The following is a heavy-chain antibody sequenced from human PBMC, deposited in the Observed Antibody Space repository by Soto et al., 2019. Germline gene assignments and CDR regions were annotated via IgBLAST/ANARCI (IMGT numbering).Heavy chain of an antibody. Sequence: GASVKVSCKASGGTFSSYAISWVRQAPGQGLEWMGGIIAIIGTANYAQKFQDRVTITTDMSTSTAYMELSSLRSEDTAVYYCAADYGSGWPRDYWGQGTLVTVSS. D-gene: IGHD6-19*01. CDR2: IIAIIGTA. J-gene: IGHJ4*02. CDR3: AADYGSGWPRDY. CDR1: GGTFSSYA. V-gene: IGHV1-69*05.